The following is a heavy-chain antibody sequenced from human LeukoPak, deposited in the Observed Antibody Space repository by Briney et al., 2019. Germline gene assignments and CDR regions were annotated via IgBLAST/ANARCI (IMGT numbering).Heavy chain of an antibody. CDR2: IIPIFGTA. V-gene: IGHV1-69*05. D-gene: IGHD1-26*01. CDR1: GGTFSSYA. Sequence: SVKVSCQASGGTFSSYAISWVRQAPGQGLEWMGRIIPIFGTANYAQKFQGRVTITTEESTSTAYMGLSSLRSEDTAVYYCARGRGSYWVHDAFDIWGQGTMVTVSS. J-gene: IGHJ3*02. CDR3: ARGRGSYWVHDAFDI.